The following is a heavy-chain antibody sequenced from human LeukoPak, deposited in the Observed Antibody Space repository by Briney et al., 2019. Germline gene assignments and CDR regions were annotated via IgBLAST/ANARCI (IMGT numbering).Heavy chain of an antibody. J-gene: IGHJ5*02. CDR2: INPNSGGT. CDR1: GYTFTGYY. V-gene: IGHV1-2*02. Sequence: GASVKVSCKASGYTFTGYYIHWVRQAPGQGLEWMGWINPNSGGTNYAQKFQGRVTMTRGTSISTAYMELTRLRSDDTAVYYCARDTAMVTYWFDPWGQGTLVIVSS. CDR3: ARDTAMVTYWFDP. D-gene: IGHD5-18*01.